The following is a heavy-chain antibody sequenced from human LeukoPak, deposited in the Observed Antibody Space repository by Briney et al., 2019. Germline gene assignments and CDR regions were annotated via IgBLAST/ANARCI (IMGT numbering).Heavy chain of an antibody. V-gene: IGHV1-18*01. CDR1: GYTFTSYG. CDR2: ISAYNGNT. D-gene: IGHD3-3*01. CDR3: ARGPLYYDFWSGYYFFDY. Sequence: GASVKVSGKASGYTFTSYGISWVRQAPGQGLEWMGWISAYNGNTNYAQKLQGRVTMTTDTSTSTAYMELRSLRSDDTAVYYCARGPLYYDFWSGYYFFDYWGQGTLVTVSS. J-gene: IGHJ4*02.